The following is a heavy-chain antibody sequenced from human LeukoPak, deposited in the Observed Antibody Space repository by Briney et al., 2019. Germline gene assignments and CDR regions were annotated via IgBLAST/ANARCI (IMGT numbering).Heavy chain of an antibody. CDR1: GFTFRGYW. CDR3: AKRGIVIRAVIIIGFHKEAYYFDY. J-gene: IGHJ4*02. D-gene: IGHD3-10*01. V-gene: IGHV3-7*03. CDR2: IKPDGSDQ. Sequence: GGSLRLSCAASGFTFRGYWMTWVRQAPGKGLEWVATIKPDGSDQYYVDSLRGRFTISRDNTKNSLYLQMNSLRVEDTAVYFCAKRGIVIRAVIIIGFHKEAYYFDYWGQGILVTVSS.